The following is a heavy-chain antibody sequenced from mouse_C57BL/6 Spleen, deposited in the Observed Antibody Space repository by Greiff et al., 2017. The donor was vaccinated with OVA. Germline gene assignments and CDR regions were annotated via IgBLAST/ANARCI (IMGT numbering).Heavy chain of an antibody. J-gene: IGHJ1*03. CDR2: INPSNGGT. Sequence: QVQLQQPGTELVKPGASVKLSCKASGYTFTSYWMHWVKQRPGQGLEWIGNINPSNGGTNYNEKFKSKATLTVDKSSSTAYMQLSSLTSEDSAVYYSARDDGYYGYFDVWGTGTTVTVSS. CDR1: GYTFTSYW. CDR3: ARDDGYYGYFDV. V-gene: IGHV1-53*01. D-gene: IGHD2-3*01.